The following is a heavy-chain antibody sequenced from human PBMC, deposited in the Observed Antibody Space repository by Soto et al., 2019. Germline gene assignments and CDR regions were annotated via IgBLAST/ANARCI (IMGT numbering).Heavy chain of an antibody. D-gene: IGHD5-12*01. J-gene: IGHJ4*02. CDR2: GKDGGHT. V-gene: IGHV4-34*01. CDR3: ARGQEGVVATH. Sequence: QVQLQQWGAGLLKPSETLSLNCAVTGGSLSGYYWSWIRQPPGKGLEWIGDGKDGGHTNYSPSLGGRVTISSDASNNQFSLRLNSVTAGDTGVYYCARGQEGVVATHWDQGSLVTVSS. CDR1: GGSLSGYY.